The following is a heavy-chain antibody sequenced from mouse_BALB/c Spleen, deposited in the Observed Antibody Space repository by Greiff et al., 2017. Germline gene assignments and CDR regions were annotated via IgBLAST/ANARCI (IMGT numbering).Heavy chain of an antibody. Sequence: EVQGVESGGGLVKPGGSLKLSCAASGFTFSDYYMYWVRQTPEKRLEWVATISDGGSYTYYPDSVKGRFTISRDNAKNNLYLQMSSLKSEDTAMYYCARGPLGWYFDVWGAGTTVTVSS. V-gene: IGHV5-4*02. CDR2: ISDGGSYT. J-gene: IGHJ1*01. CDR1: GFTFSDYY. CDR3: ARGPLGWYFDV.